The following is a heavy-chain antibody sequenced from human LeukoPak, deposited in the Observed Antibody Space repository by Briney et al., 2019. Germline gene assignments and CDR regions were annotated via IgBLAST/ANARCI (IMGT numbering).Heavy chain of an antibody. D-gene: IGHD1-26*01. CDR2: IYYSGST. Sequence: SETLSLTCTVSGGSISSSSYYWGWIRQPPGKGLEWIGSIYYSGSTYYNPSLKSRVTISVDTSKNQFSLKLSSVTAADTAVYYCARHENKWELLAEYFQHWGQGTLVTVSS. J-gene: IGHJ1*01. CDR3: ARHENKWELLAEYFQH. CDR1: GGSISSSSYY. V-gene: IGHV4-39*01.